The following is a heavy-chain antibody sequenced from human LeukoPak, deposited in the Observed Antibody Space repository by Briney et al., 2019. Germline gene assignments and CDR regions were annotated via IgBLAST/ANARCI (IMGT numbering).Heavy chain of an antibody. V-gene: IGHV3-30-3*01. J-gene: IGHJ4*02. CDR3: AKEDPAGGDSYYFDY. Sequence: GGSLRLSCAASGFTFSSYAMHWVRQAPGKGLEWVAVISYDGSNKYYADSVKGRFTISRDNSKNTLYLQMNSLRAEDTAVYYCAKEDPAGGDSYYFDYWGQGTLVTVSS. CDR1: GFTFSSYA. CDR2: ISYDGSNK. D-gene: IGHD2-21*02.